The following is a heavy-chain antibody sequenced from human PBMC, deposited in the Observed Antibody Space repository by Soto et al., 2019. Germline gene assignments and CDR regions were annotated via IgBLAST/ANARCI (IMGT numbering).Heavy chain of an antibody. Sequence: SETLSLTCTVSGSSLSYGGYYWSGLRQQPGKGLEWIGYVYFTGTTYYNPSLKSRLSLSVEMSKNQFSLKLTSVTAADKAVYYCARDGTSNHNYIDPWGPGTLVTVSS. CDR2: VYFTGTT. CDR3: ARDGTSNHNYIDP. J-gene: IGHJ5*02. V-gene: IGHV4-31*03. CDR1: GSSLSYGGYY. D-gene: IGHD1-1*01.